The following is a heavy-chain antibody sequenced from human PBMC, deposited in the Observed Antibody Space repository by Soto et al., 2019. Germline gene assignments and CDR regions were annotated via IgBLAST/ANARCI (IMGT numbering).Heavy chain of an antibody. D-gene: IGHD2-2*01. CDR3: ARSQGSSTSLEIYYYYYYGMDV. J-gene: IGHJ6*02. Sequence: QVQLVQSGAEVKKPGSSVKVSCKASGGTFSSYVISWVRLAPGQGLEWMGGIIPISGTANYAQKFQGRVTITADEFTSTAYMELSSLRSEDTAVYYCARSQGSSTSLEIYYYYYYGMDVWGQGTTVTVSS. CDR1: GGTFSSYV. CDR2: IIPISGTA. V-gene: IGHV1-69*01.